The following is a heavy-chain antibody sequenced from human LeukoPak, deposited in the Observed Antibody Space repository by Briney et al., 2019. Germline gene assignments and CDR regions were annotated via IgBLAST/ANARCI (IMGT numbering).Heavy chain of an antibody. CDR3: ARAMRSGYDY. J-gene: IGHJ4*02. CDR1: GFTFSNYG. D-gene: IGHD5-12*01. V-gene: IGHV3-48*02. Sequence: GGSPRLSCAASGFTFSNYGMNWVRQAPGKGLEWVSYISSSSDAIYYADSVKGRFTISRDNAKNSLYLEMNSLRDEDTAVYYCARAMRSGYDYWGQGTLVIVSS. CDR2: ISSSSDAI.